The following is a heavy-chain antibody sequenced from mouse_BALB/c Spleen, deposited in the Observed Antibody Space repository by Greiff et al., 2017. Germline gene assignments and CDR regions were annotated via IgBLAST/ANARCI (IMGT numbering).Heavy chain of an antibody. CDR1: GYSITSDYA. Sequence: VQLQQSGPGLVKPSQSLSLTCTVTGYSITSDYAWNWIRQFPGNKLEWMGYISYSGSTSYNPSLKSRISITRDTSKNQFFLQLNSVTTEDTATYYCARVDYDGGYAMDYWGQGTSVTVSS. J-gene: IGHJ4*01. CDR3: ARVDYDGGYAMDY. D-gene: IGHD2-4*01. CDR2: ISYSGST. V-gene: IGHV3-2*02.